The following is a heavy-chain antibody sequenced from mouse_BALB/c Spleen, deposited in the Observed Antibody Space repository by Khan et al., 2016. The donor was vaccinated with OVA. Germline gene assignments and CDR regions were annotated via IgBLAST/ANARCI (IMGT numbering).Heavy chain of an antibody. CDR1: GYSFTLYY. CDR3: ARGYEFFPY. J-gene: IGHJ3*01. Sequence: EVQLQQSGPDLVKPGASVKISCKASGYSFTLYYMTWVRQSHGKSPEWIGRVNPNNGDTNYNQNFKGKAKLTVDKSSNTAYMELRRLTSEDSAVFYCARGYEFFPYWGQGTLVTVSA. CDR2: VNPNNGDT. V-gene: IGHV1-26*01. D-gene: IGHD2-12*01.